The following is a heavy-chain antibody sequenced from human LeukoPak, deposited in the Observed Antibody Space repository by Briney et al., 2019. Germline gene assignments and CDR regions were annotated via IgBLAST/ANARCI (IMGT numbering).Heavy chain of an antibody. CDR2: INHSGSN. D-gene: IGHD3-22*01. V-gene: IGHV4-34*01. CDR3: ARGLHYYDSSGYGY. Sequence: SETLSLTCAVYGGSFSGYYWSWIRQPPGKGLEWIGEINHSGSNKYNPSLTSRVTISVDTSKNQFSLKLSSVTAADTAVYYCARGLHYYDSSGYGYWGQGTLVTVSS. J-gene: IGHJ4*02. CDR1: GGSFSGYY.